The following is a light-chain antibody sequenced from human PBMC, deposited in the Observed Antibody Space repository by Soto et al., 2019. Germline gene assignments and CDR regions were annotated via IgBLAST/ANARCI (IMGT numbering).Light chain of an antibody. Sequence: DIHMTPSPSTLSASVVDRVTITCRASQSISGWLAWYQQKPGKAPKLLLYKASTLESGVPSRFSGSGSGAEITLTISSLQPDDFATYYCQQYYSSWTFGQGTKVDIK. CDR1: QSISGW. J-gene: IGKJ1*01. CDR3: QQYYSSWT. CDR2: KAS. V-gene: IGKV1-5*03.